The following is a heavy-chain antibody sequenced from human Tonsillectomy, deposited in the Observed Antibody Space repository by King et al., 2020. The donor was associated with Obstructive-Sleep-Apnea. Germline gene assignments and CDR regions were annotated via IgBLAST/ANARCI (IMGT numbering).Heavy chain of an antibody. Sequence: FQLVQSGAEVKKPGASVKVSCKASGYTFTGYYMHWVRQAPGQGLEWMGWINPNSGGTNYAKKFQGRVTLTRDTSISTAYMERSRLRSDDTDVYYCARRDRRHHYYYGMDVWGQGTPVTVSS. CDR3: ARRDRRHHYYYGMDV. CDR1: GYTFTGYY. J-gene: IGHJ6*02. V-gene: IGHV1-2*02. CDR2: INPNSGGT.